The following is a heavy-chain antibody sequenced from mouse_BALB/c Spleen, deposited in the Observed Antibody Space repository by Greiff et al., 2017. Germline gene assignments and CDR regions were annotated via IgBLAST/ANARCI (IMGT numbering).Heavy chain of an antibody. J-gene: IGHJ1*01. V-gene: IGHV2-9*02. Sequence: VQRVESGPGLVAPSQSLSITCTVSGFSLTSYGVHWVRQPPGKGLEWLGVIWAGGSTNYNSALMSRLSISKDNSKSQVFLKMNSLQTDDTAMYYCARDGPLYYGSSYGYFDVWGAGTTVTVSS. D-gene: IGHD1-1*01. CDR2: IWAGGST. CDR1: GFSLTSYG. CDR3: ARDGPLYYGSSYGYFDV.